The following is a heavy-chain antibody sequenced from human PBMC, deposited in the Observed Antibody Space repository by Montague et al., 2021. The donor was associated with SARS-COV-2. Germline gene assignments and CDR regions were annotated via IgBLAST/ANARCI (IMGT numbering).Heavy chain of an antibody. CDR1: GGSISSSNW. V-gene: IGHV4-4*02. Sequence: SETLSLTCAVSGGSISSSNWWNWVRQSPGKGLEWIGEISHSGRTNYNPSLKSRVTISVDNSKNQFSLNLTSLTAADTALYYCARHPQQLVLRYWYFDLWGPGTLVTVSS. J-gene: IGHJ2*01. CDR2: ISHSGRT. D-gene: IGHD6-13*01. CDR3: ARHPQQLVLRYWYFDL.